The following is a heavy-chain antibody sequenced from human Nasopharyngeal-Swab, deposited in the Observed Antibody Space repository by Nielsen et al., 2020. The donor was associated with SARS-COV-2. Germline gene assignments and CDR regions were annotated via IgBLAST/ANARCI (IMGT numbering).Heavy chain of an antibody. V-gene: IGHV4-61*01. Sequence: SETLSLTCTVSGDSTDSGSYYWTWIRQSPGKGLEWIGYISYSGSTNYNPSLKSRVTMSIDTSKNQFSLNLSSVTAADTAVYYCARGRFSSSWYCFDPWGQGTLVTVSS. CDR3: ARGRFSSSWYCFDP. CDR1: GDSTDSGSYY. CDR2: ISYSGST. J-gene: IGHJ5*02. D-gene: IGHD6-13*01.